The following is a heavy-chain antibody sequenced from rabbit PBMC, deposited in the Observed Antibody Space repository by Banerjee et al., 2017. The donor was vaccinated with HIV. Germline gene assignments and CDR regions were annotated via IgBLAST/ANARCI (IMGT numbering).Heavy chain of an antibody. J-gene: IGHJ4*01. D-gene: IGHD2-1*01. CDR1: GFDLSGYYD. CDR2: IDTGSGSA. CDR3: ARFYDNFNL. V-gene: IGHV1S43*01. Sequence: QEQLKETGGGLVKPEGSLTLTCKASGFDLSGYYDMCWVRQAPGKGLEWIACIDTGSGSAWYASWVNGRFTISLDNAQNTVFLQMTSLTAADTATYFCARFYDNFNLWGQGTLVTV.